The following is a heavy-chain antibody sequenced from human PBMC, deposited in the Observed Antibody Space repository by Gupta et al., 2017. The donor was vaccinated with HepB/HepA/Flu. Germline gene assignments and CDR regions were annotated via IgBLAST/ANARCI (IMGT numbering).Heavy chain of an antibody. CDR2: ISGSGGST. J-gene: IGHJ6*02. Sequence: EVQLLESGGGLVQPGGSLRLSCSASGFTFSSYAMSWVRQAPGKGREWVSAISGSGGSTYYADSVKGRFTISRDNSKNTLYLQMNSLRAEDTAVYYCAKAPGITFGMDVWGQGTTVTVSS. CDR1: GFTFSSYA. CDR3: AKAPGITFGMDV. V-gene: IGHV3-23*01. D-gene: IGHD1-14*01.